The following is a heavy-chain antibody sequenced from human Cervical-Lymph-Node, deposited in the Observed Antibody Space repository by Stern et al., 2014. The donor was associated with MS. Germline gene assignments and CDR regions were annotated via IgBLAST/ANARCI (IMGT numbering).Heavy chain of an antibody. J-gene: IGHJ5*02. Sequence: ESGPVLVKPTETLTLTCTVSGFSLSNARMGVSWIRQPPGKALEWLAHIFSNDEKSYSTSLKSRLIISKDTSKSQVVLIMTNMDPVDTATYYCARISYYSDSGTWVGWFDPWGQGTMVTVSS. V-gene: IGHV2-26*01. CDR1: GFSLSNARMG. CDR3: ARISYYSDSGTWVGWFDP. D-gene: IGHD3-10*01. CDR2: IFSNDEK.